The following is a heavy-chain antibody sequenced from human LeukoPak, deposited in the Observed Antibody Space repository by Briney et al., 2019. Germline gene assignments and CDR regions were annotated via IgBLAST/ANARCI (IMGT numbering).Heavy chain of an antibody. CDR2: LYYSGTT. V-gene: IGHV4-59*11. Sequence: SETLSLTCTVSGGSITTHYWSWIRQPPGKGLEWIGYLYYSGTTLYNPSLKSRVTISGDTSKNQFSLKLSSVTAAAPAVYYCARSPSVLMLVAATPPYFFQYWSQGTLVTV. J-gene: IGHJ4*01. CDR1: GGSITTHY. D-gene: IGHD2-15*01. CDR3: ARSPSVLMLVAATPPYFFQY.